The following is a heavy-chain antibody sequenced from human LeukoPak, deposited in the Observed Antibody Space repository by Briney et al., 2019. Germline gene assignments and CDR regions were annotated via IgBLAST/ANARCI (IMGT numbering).Heavy chain of an antibody. CDR2: ISSSSSYI. CDR3: ARGVIAAAGAGFNY. CDR1: GFTFSSYS. V-gene: IGHV3-21*01. J-gene: IGHJ4*02. Sequence: GGSLRLSCAASGFTFSSYSMNWVRQAPGKGLEWVSSISSSSSYIYYADSVKGRFTISRDNAKNSLYLQMNSLRAEDTAVYYCARGVIAAAGAGFNYWGQGTLVTVSS. D-gene: IGHD6-13*01.